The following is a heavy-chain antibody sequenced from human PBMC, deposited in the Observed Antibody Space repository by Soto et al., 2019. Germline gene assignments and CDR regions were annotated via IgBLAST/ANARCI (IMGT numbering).Heavy chain of an antibody. CDR1: GFSISRSA. D-gene: IGHD1-1*01. J-gene: IGHJ5*02. Sequence: VQLVESGGGVVQPGRSLKLSCAASGFSISRSAMHWVRLAPGKGLEWVAVIAYDGSNRWYADSAKGRFTISRDNSKNTVYLEMSSLRGEDTAVYYCARDLQAGTDNVNWFAPWGQGTLVTVSS. CDR3: ARDLQAGTDNVNWFAP. CDR2: IAYDGSNR. V-gene: IGHV3-30*04.